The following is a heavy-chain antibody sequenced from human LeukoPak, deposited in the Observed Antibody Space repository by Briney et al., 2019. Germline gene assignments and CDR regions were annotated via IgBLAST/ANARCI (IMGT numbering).Heavy chain of an antibody. CDR3: ARGPVEAVFGVSTED. V-gene: IGHV1-8*02. CDR2: INPNSGNT. CDR1: GYTFTSYG. Sequence: GASVKVSCKASGYTFTSYGISWVRQATGQGLEWMGWINPNSGNTGYAQKFQGRVSMTRDTSISTAYMELSSLRSEDTAVYYCARGPVEAVFGVSTEDWGQGTTVTVSS. D-gene: IGHD3-10*02. J-gene: IGHJ6*02.